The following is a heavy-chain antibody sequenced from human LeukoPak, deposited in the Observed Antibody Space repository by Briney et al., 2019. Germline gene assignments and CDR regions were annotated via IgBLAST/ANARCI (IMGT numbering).Heavy chain of an antibody. V-gene: IGHV4-59*01. CDR3: AKVEESPRGNYYYNYMNV. CDR1: GASMNNYY. Sequence: PSETLSLTCTVSGASMNNYYWTWIRQSPGKALEWVGNIHYSGSTNFNPYLESPVTISVDTSKDQFSLKLSSVTAADTAVYYCAKVEESPRGNYYYNYMNVWGKGTTVTVSS. J-gene: IGHJ6*03. CDR2: IHYSGST. D-gene: IGHD3-10*01.